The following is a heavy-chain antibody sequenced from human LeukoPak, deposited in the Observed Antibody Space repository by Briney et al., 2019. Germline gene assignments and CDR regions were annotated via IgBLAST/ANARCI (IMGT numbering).Heavy chain of an antibody. J-gene: IGHJ6*04. CDR3: ARAGCSSTSCVNYYYGMDV. Sequence: GGSLRLSCAASGFTFSSYAMHWVRQAPGKGLEWVAVISYDGSNKYYADSVKGRFTISRDNSKNTLYLQMNSLRAEDTAVYYCARAGCSSTSCVNYYYGMDVWGKGTTVTVSP. CDR2: ISYDGSNK. V-gene: IGHV3-30*04. CDR1: GFTFSSYA. D-gene: IGHD2-2*01.